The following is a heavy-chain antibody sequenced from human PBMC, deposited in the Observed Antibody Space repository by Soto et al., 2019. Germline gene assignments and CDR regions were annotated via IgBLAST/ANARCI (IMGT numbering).Heavy chain of an antibody. CDR2: IKEDGSQT. Sequence: EVQLVESGGGLVQPGGSLRLSCAASGFTFSNYWMNWVRQAPGKGLGWVANIKEDGSQTYHVDSVKGRFTISRDNAKSSLYLQMNRLRAEDTAMYYCARTRPGLYIDYWGQGTLVTVSS. J-gene: IGHJ4*02. CDR1: GFTFSNYW. D-gene: IGHD3-16*02. CDR3: ARTRPGLYIDY. V-gene: IGHV3-7*01.